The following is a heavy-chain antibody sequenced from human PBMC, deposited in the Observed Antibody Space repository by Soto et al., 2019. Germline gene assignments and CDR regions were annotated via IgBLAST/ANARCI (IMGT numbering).Heavy chain of an antibody. Sequence: QVPLVQSGAGVKKAGASGKVSFKASGYTFTSYGIRWGRQAPGQGLEWMGWISAYNGNTNYAQKLQGRVTMTTDTSTSTAYMELRSLRSDDTAVYYCARDVGYGLIDYWGQGTLVTVSS. CDR3: ARDVGYGLIDY. J-gene: IGHJ4*02. CDR1: GYTFTSYG. V-gene: IGHV1-18*01. D-gene: IGHD5-18*01. CDR2: ISAYNGNT.